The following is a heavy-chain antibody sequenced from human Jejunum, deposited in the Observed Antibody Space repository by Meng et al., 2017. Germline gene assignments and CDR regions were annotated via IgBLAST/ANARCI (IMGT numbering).Heavy chain of an antibody. J-gene: IGHJ4*02. D-gene: IGHD2-15*01. CDR2: IYCDDDK. V-gene: IGHV2-5*02. Sequence: QITLKESGPTLVKPTQTLTLTCSLSWVSLSSTGVSVGWIRQPPGKALEWLALIYCDDDKRYNPSLMSRLTITKDTSMNHVVLTMTNIDPVDTGTYYCTHRREDPRSAFYYLDYWGRGTLVTVSS. CDR3: THRREDPRSAFYYLDY. CDR1: WVSLSSTGVS.